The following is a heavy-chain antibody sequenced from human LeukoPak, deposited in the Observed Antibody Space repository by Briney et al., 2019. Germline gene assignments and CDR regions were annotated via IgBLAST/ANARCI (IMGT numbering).Heavy chain of an antibody. J-gene: IGHJ4*02. Sequence: GGSLRLSCAASGFTFSSYAMSWVRQAPGKGLEWVSAIGGSGGSTCYADSVKGRFTISRDNSKNTLYLQMNSLRAEDTAVYYCAKEKVAGMGYYFDYWGQGTVVTVSS. D-gene: IGHD6-19*01. CDR1: GFTFSSYA. CDR3: AKEKVAGMGYYFDY. CDR2: IGGSGGST. V-gene: IGHV3-23*01.